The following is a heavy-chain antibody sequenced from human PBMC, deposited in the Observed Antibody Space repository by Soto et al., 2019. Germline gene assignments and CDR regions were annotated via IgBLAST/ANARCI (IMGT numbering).Heavy chain of an antibody. CDR3: AKVTSSSGWYQGYFQH. D-gene: IGHD6-19*01. J-gene: IGHJ1*01. CDR2: ISWNSGSI. CDR1: GFTFDDYA. Sequence: EVQLVESGGGLVQPGRSLRLSCAASGFTFDDYAMHWVRQAPGKGLEWVSGISWNSGSIGYADSVKGRFTISRDNAKNDLYLQMNSLRAEDTALYYCAKVTSSSGWYQGYFQHWGQGTLVTVSS. V-gene: IGHV3-9*01.